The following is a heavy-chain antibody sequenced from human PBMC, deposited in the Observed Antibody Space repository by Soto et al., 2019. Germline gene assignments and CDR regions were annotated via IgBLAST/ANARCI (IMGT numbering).Heavy chain of an antibody. CDR3: ARVAAAGKYYYYFYGMDV. D-gene: IGHD6-13*01. CDR2: INHSGST. Sequence: PSETLSLTCAVYGGSFSGYYWSWIRQPPGKGLEWIGEINHSGSTNYNPSLKSRVTISVDTSKNQFSLKLSSVTAADTAVYYCARVAAAGKYYYYFYGMDVCGQGPTVTVSS. V-gene: IGHV4-34*01. J-gene: IGHJ6*01. CDR1: GGSFSGYY.